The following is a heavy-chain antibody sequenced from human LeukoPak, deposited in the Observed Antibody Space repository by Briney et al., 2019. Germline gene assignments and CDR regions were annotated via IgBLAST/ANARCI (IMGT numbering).Heavy chain of an antibody. CDR3: AKSSGGIRTLTTVVTPDY. D-gene: IGHD4-23*01. V-gene: IGHV3-30*02. J-gene: IGHJ4*02. Sequence: PGGSLRLSCAASGFIFSSYVMHWVRQAPGKGLEWVAFIQYDGNNKHYADSVEGRFTISRDNSKNTLYLQMNSLRAEDTAVYYCAKSSGGIRTLTTVVTPDYWGQGTLVTVSS. CDR2: IQYDGNNK. CDR1: GFIFSSYV.